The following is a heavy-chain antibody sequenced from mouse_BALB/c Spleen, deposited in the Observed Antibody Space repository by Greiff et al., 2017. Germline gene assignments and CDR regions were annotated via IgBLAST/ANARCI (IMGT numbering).Heavy chain of an antibody. J-gene: IGHJ2*01. D-gene: IGHD2-2*01. V-gene: IGHV1S29*02. CDR3: ARMGLRRSYYFDY. Sequence: EVKLQESGPELVKPGASVKISCKASGYTFTDYNMHWVKQSHGKSLEWIGYIYPYNGGTGYNQKFKSKATLTVDNSSSTAYMELRSLTSEDSAVYYCARMGLRRSYYFDYWGQGTTLTVSS. CDR2: IYPYNGGT. CDR1: GYTFTDYN.